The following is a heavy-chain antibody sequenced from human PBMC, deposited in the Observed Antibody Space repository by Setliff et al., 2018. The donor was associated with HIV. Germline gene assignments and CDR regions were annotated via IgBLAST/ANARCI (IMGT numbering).Heavy chain of an antibody. CDR2: INAGNDNT. D-gene: IGHD3-10*01. CDR3: ASGSIDKREYYFDY. J-gene: IGHJ4*02. CDR1: GYSFTKYV. V-gene: IGHV1-3*01. Sequence: ASVKVSCKASGYSFTKYVMHWVRQAPGQRLEWMGWINAGNDNTKYSQKFQGRVTITRDTSANTAYMELSSLRSEDTAVYYCASGSIDKREYYFDYWGQGTLVTVSS.